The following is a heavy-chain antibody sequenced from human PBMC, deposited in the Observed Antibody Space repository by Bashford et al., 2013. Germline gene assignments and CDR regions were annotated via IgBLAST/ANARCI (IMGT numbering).Heavy chain of an antibody. J-gene: IGHJ5*02. D-gene: IGHD2-15*01. CDR1: GGTFSSYA. CDR2: IIPIFGTA. CDR3: ARGLRYCSGGSCYSSNWFDP. Sequence: SVKVSCKASGGTFSSYAISWVRQAPGQGLEWMGGIIPIFGTANYAQKFQGRVTITADESTSTAYMELSSLRSEDTAVYYCARGLRYCSGGSCYSSNWFDPWGQGTLVTVSS. V-gene: IGHV1-69*13.